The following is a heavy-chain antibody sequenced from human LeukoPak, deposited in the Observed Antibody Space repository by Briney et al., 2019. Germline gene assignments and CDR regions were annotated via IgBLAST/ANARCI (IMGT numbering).Heavy chain of an antibody. CDR3: ARVTYYYDSSGYYYVDY. Sequence: ASVKVSCKASGYTFTGYYMHWVRQAPGQGLEWMGIINPSGGSTSYAQKFQGRVTMTRDTSTSTVYMELSSLRSEDTAVYYCARVTYYYDSSGYYYVDYWGQGTLVTVSS. V-gene: IGHV1-46*03. J-gene: IGHJ4*02. CDR2: INPSGGST. D-gene: IGHD3-22*01. CDR1: GYTFTGYY.